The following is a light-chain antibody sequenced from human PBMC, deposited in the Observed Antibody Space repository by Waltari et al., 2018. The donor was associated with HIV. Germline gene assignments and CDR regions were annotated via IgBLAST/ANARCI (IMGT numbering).Light chain of an antibody. CDR1: QSVTSNY. CDR2: GAS. Sequence: EIVLTQSPGTLSLSPGERAALSCSASQSVTSNYLAWYQQTPGRAPRLLISGASNRASGIPDRFSGSGAGTDFTLTISRLEPEDFAVYYCQQYGTSQWTFGRGTKVEI. J-gene: IGKJ1*01. CDR3: QQYGTSQWT. V-gene: IGKV3-20*01.